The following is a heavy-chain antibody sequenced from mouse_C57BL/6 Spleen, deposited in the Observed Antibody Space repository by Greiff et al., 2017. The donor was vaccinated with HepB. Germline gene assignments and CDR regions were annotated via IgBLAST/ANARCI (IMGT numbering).Heavy chain of an antibody. V-gene: IGHV1-69*01. CDR3: ARYGSYSNYAMDY. D-gene: IGHD2-5*01. CDR1: GYTFTSYW. Sequence: QVQLQQPGAELVMPGASVKLSCKASGYTFTSYWMHWVKQRPGQGLEWIGEIDPSDSYTNYNQKFKGKSTLTVDKSSSTAYMQRSSLTSDDSAVYYCARYGSYSNYAMDYWGQGTSGTVAS. CDR2: IDPSDSYT. J-gene: IGHJ4*01.